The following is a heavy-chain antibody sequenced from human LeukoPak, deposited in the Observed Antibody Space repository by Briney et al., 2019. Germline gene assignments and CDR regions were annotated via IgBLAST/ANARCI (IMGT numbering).Heavy chain of an antibody. CDR3: ARDRASGRGHDY. V-gene: IGHV3-48*01. D-gene: IGHD1-26*01. CDR1: GLTLRSYS. CDR2: ISTSSTTV. J-gene: IGHJ4*02. Sequence: GGSLRLSCAASGLTLRSYSINWVRQAPGKGLEWVSYISTSSTTVYYADSVKGRFTISRDNAKNSLYLQMNSLRAEDTAVYYCARDRASGRGHDYWGQGTLVTVSS.